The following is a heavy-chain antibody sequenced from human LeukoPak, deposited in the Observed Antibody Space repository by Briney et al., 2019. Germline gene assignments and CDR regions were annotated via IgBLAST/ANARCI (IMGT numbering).Heavy chain of an antibody. CDR2: INPNRGGT. CDR1: GYTFTGYY. V-gene: IGHV1-2*02. Sequence: GASMKVSCKASGYTFTGYYMHWVRQAPGQGLEWMGWINPNRGGTNYAQKFQGRVTMTRDTSISTAYMELSRLRSDDTAVYYCARVKCSSASCYALDYWGQGTLVTVSS. J-gene: IGHJ4*02. D-gene: IGHD2-2*01. CDR3: ARVKCSSASCYALDY.